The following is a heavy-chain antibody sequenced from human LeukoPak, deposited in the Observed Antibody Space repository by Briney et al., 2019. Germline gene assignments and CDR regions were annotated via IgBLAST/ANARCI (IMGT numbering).Heavy chain of an antibody. J-gene: IGHJ5*02. CDR2: ISSSSSYI. CDR3: ARSAQVEVGKLTFTP. CDR1: GFTFSSYS. Sequence: PGGSLRLSCAASGFTFSSYSMNWVRQAPGKGPEWVSSISSSSSYIYYADSVKGRFTISRDNAKNSLYLQMNSLRAEDTAVYYCARSAQVEVGKLTFTPWGQGTLVTVSS. V-gene: IGHV3-21*01. D-gene: IGHD3-16*01.